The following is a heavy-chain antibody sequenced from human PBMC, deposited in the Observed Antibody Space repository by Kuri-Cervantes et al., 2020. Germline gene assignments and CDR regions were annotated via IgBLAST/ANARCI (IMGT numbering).Heavy chain of an antibody. V-gene: IGHV2-26*01. D-gene: IGHD3-22*01. J-gene: IGHJ3*02. Sequence: SGPTLVKPTETLTLPCTVSGFSLSNARMGVSWIRQPPGKALEWLAHIFSNDEKSYSTSLKSRLTISKDTSKSQVVLTMTNMDPVDTATYYFARIFGITMIADAFDIWGQGTMVTVSS. CDR2: IFSNDEK. CDR1: GFSLSNARMG. CDR3: ARIFGITMIADAFDI.